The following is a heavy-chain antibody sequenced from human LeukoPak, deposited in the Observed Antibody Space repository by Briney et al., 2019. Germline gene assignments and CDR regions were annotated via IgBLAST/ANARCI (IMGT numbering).Heavy chain of an antibody. CDR2: IRYDGSNK. V-gene: IGHV3-30*02. J-gene: IGHJ6*03. D-gene: IGHD6-19*01. CDR1: GFTFSSYG. CDR3: AKDLKAAGTLYYYYYMDV. Sequence: GGSLRLSCAASGFTFSSYGMHWVRQAPGKGLEWVAFIRYDGSNKYYADSVKGRFTISRDNSKNTLYLQMNSLRAEDTAVYYCAKDLKAAGTLYYYYYMDVWGKGTTVTVSS.